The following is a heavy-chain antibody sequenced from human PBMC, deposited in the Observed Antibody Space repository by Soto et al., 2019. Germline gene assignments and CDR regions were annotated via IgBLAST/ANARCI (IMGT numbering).Heavy chain of an antibody. CDR1: GGSIKNYY. D-gene: IGHD6-19*01. Sequence: QVQLQESGPGLVKPSETLSLTCTVSGGSIKNYYWSWIRQPPGKGLEWIGYIYYTGSTNYNPSLKIRVTISVDTSKNQLSLKLSSVTAADTVVYYGARGGWSLDYWGQGTLVTVSS. CDR2: IYYTGST. V-gene: IGHV4-59*01. CDR3: ARGGWSLDY. J-gene: IGHJ4*02.